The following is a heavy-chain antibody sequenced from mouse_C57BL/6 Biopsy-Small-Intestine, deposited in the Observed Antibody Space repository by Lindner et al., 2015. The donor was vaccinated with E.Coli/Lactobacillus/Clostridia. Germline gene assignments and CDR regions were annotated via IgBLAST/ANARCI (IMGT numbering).Heavy chain of an antibody. Sequence: VQLQESGPELVKPGASVKISCKASGYSFTGYFIHWVKQSHGNILDWIGFISPYNGISSYSQKFKGKATLTVDKSSNTAYMELRSLTSEDSAVYYCAGSEASYGYYGYWGQGTTLTVSS. V-gene: IGHV1-31*01. CDR3: AGSEASYGYYGY. J-gene: IGHJ2*01. CDR2: ISPYNGIS. CDR1: GYSFTGYF. D-gene: IGHD2-10*01.